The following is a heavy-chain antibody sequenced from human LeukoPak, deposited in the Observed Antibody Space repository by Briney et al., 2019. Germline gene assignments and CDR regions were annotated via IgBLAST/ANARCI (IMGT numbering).Heavy chain of an antibody. CDR3: ARDFPRITRDAFDI. D-gene: IGHD3-16*01. CDR1: GFTFSSQG. J-gene: IGHJ3*02. V-gene: IGHV3-33*01. CDR2: IWYDGSNK. Sequence: QPGSPLRLSCAASGFTFSSQGTHRVRQAPGNEQEGVAEIWYDGSNKYYADPEKCRFTISRDNANNTLYLQMNSLRAEDTAAYYCARDFPRITRDAFDIWGQGTMVTVSS.